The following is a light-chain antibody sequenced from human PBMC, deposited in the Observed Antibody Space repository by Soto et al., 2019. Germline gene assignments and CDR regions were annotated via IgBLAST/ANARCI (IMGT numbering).Light chain of an antibody. CDR3: SSYTTSGTQGI. CDR1: SGDIGDYKY. Sequence: QSVLTQPASVSGSDGQSITISCTGTSGDIGDYKYVSWYQQRPGKAPKLMIYEVNSRPSGVSHRFSGSKSGTTASLTISGLQADDEGDYYCSSYTTSGTQGIFGTGTKLTVL. J-gene: IGLJ1*01. V-gene: IGLV2-14*01. CDR2: EVN.